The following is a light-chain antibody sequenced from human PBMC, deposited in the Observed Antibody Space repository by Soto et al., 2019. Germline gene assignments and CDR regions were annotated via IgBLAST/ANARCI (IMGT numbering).Light chain of an antibody. CDR2: AAS. Sequence: DIQMTQSPSSLSASVGDRVTITCRANQGISNYLAWYQQKPGKVPKLLIYAASTLQSGVPARFSVSGSGTDFTLTISSLQPEDGATYYCQQYNSGPRTLGQGTKVEI. CDR3: QQYNSGPRT. J-gene: IGKJ1*01. CDR1: QGISNY. V-gene: IGKV1-27*01.